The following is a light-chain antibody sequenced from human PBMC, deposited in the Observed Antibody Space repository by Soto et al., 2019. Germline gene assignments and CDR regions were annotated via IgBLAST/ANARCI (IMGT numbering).Light chain of an antibody. CDR2: EGS. CDR1: SSDVGSYNL. Sequence: QSVLTQPASVSGSPGQSITTSCTGTSSDVGSYNLVSWYQQYPGKAPKLMIYEGSKRPSGVSNRFSGSKSGNTASLTITGLQAEDEADYYCCSYAGTSSYVFGTGTKVTVL. V-gene: IGLV2-23*01. CDR3: CSYAGTSSYV. J-gene: IGLJ1*01.